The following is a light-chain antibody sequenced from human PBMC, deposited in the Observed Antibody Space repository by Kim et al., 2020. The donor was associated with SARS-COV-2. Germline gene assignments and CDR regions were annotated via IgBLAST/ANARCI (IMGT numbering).Light chain of an antibody. J-gene: IGKJ5*01. CDR3: QQRSNWPT. CDR2: DAS. CDR1: HGVSSY. Sequence: SLSPGESATLSCRASHGVSSYLAWYQQKPGQAPRLLIYDASNRATGIPARFSGSGSGTDFTLTISSLEPEDFAVYYCQQRSNWPTFGQGTRLEIK. V-gene: IGKV3-11*01.